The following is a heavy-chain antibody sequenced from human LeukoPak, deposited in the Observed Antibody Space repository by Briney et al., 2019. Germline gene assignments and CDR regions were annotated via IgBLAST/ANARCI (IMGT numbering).Heavy chain of an antibody. J-gene: IGHJ3*02. CDR1: GYTFTSYG. D-gene: IGHD3-10*01. V-gene: IGHV1-18*01. CDR2: ISAYNGNT. Sequence: GASVKVSCKASGYTFTSYGISWVRQAPGQGLEWMGWISAYNGNTNYAQKLQGRVTITTDTSTSTAYMELRSLRSEDTAVYYCARAFYGSGSYSDAFDIWGQGTMVTVSS. CDR3: ARAFYGSGSYSDAFDI.